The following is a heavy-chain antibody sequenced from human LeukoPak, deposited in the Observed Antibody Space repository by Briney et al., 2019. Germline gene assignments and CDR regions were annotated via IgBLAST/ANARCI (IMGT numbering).Heavy chain of an antibody. CDR1: GFPFSSYD. CDR3: ARGGCSGGSCYFPDDAFDI. D-gene: IGHD2-15*01. V-gene: IGHV3-13*01. J-gene: IGHJ3*02. CDR2: IGTAGDT. Sequence: GGSLRLSCAASGFPFSSYDMHWVRQATGKGLEWVSAIGTAGDTYYPGSVKGRFTISRENAKNSLYLQMNSLRAEDTAVYYCARGGCSGGSCYFPDDAFDIWGQGTMVTVSS.